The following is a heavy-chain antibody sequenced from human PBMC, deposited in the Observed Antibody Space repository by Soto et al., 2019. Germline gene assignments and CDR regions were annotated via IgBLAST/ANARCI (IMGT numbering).Heavy chain of an antibody. CDR2: ISYDESNK. CDR3: ARAYPQVGSNYCDY. V-gene: IGHV3-30-3*01. J-gene: IGHJ4*02. CDR1: GFTFSSFA. Sequence: QVQLVESGGGVVQPGRSLRLSCAASGFTFSSFAMHWVRQAPGKGLEWVAVISYDESNKYYADSVKGRFTISRDNSKNTVYLQMNSLRAEDTAVYYCARAYPQVGSNYCDYWGPGTLVTISS. D-gene: IGHD1-26*01.